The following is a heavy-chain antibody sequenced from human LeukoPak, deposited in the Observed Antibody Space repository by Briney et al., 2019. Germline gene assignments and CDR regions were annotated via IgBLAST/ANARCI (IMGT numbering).Heavy chain of an antibody. CDR1: GFTFRNCG. D-gene: IGHD3-22*01. J-gene: IGHJ4*02. V-gene: IGHV3-23*01. CDR2: ISGSDDGT. Sequence: GGSLRLSCVASGFTFRNCGMTWVRQAPGKGLEWVSTISGSDDGTYYADSVRGRFTISRDNSKNTLYLQMKALRAEDTAVYYCASSYGGYDSSGYYSEVDYWGQGTLVTVSS. CDR3: ASSYGGYDSSGYYSEVDY.